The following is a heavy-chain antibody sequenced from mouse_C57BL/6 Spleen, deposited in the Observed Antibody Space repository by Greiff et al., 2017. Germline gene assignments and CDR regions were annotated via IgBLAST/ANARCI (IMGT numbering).Heavy chain of an antibody. CDR3: ARGYYDANYFDY. D-gene: IGHD2-4*01. Sequence: QVQLQQPGAELVRPGSSVKLSCKASGYTFTSYWMDGVKQRPGQGLEWIGNIYPSDSETHYNQKFKDKATLTVDKSSSTAYMQLSSLTSEDSAVYYCARGYYDANYFDYWGQGTTLTVSS. V-gene: IGHV1-61*01. CDR1: GYTFTSYW. CDR2: IYPSDSET. J-gene: IGHJ2*01.